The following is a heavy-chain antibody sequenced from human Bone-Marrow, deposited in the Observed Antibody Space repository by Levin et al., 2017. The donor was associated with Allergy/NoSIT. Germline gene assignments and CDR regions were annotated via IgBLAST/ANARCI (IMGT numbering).Heavy chain of an antibody. Sequence: GASVKVSCKASGYTFTSYDINWVRQATGQGLEWMGWMNPNSANTGYAQKFQGRVTMTRNTSMTTAYMELSSLRSDDTAVYYCARGDWVAATVYYMDVWGKGTTVTVSS. J-gene: IGHJ6*03. V-gene: IGHV1-8*01. CDR3: ARGDWVAATVYYMDV. D-gene: IGHD2-15*01. CDR1: GYTFTSYD. CDR2: MNPNSANT.